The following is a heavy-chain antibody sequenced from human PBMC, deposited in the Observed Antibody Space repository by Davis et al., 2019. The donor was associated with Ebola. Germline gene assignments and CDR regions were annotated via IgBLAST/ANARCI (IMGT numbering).Heavy chain of an antibody. V-gene: IGHV1-18*01. Sequence: ASVKVSCKASGYTFTSYGISWVRQAPGQGLEWMGWISAYNGNTNYAQKLQGRVTMTTDTSTSTAYMELRSLRSDDTAVYYCARVVPWEQLYWYFDLWGRGTLVTVSS. J-gene: IGHJ2*01. CDR3: ARVVPWEQLYWYFDL. D-gene: IGHD1-26*01. CDR2: ISAYNGNT. CDR1: GYTFTSYG.